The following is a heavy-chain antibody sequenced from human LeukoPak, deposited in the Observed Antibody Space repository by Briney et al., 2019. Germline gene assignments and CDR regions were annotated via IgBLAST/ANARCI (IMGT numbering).Heavy chain of an antibody. CDR2: INPNSGGT. CDR1: GYTFTGYY. V-gene: IGHV1-2*02. D-gene: IGHD6-13*01. CDR3: ARDRKKTGYSSSWYPYYYMDV. Sequence: ASVKVSCKASGYTFTGYYMHWVRQAPGQGLEWMGWINPNSGGTNYAQKFQGRVTMTRDTSISTAYMELSRLRSDDTAVYYCARDRKKTGYSSSWYPYYYMDVWGKGTTVTVSS. J-gene: IGHJ6*03.